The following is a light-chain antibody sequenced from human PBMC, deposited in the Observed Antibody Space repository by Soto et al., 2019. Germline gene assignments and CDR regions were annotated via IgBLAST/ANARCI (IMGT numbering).Light chain of an antibody. J-gene: IGKJ1*01. CDR2: GAS. Sequence: EIVMTQSPATLSVSPGERATLSCRASQSVSSNLAWYQQKPGQAPRLLIYGASTRATGLPARFSGSGSGTESTFTISSLQPEDVAVYYYQQYNNWPPTFGQGTKVDIK. CDR1: QSVSSN. CDR3: QQYNNWPPT. V-gene: IGKV3-15*01.